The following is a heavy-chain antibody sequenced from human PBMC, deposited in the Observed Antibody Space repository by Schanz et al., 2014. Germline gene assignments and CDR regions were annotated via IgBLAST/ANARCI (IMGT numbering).Heavy chain of an antibody. Sequence: QVQLQQWGAGLLKPSETLSLTCAVNSESFSAYYWSWIRQPPGKGLEWIGEINHSGNTNYNPSLKSRATISVDSSKNQSSLKLKSVTAADTAMYYCARSEFDFWGQGTLVTVSS. CDR2: INHSGNT. CDR3: ARSEFDF. V-gene: IGHV4-34*01. CDR1: SESFSAYY. J-gene: IGHJ4*02.